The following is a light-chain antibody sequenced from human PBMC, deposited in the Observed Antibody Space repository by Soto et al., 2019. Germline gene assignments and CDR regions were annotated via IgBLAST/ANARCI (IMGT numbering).Light chain of an antibody. CDR1: SSNIGSNT. CDR3: AAWDDSLNGYV. J-gene: IGLJ1*01. V-gene: IGLV1-44*01. Sequence: QSVLTQPPSASGTPGQRVTISCSGSSSNIGSNTVNWYQQLPGTAPKLLIYSNNQRPSGVPDRFSGSKSGTSASLAISGLQSDDDADYSCAAWDDSLNGYVFGPGTKVTVL. CDR2: SNN.